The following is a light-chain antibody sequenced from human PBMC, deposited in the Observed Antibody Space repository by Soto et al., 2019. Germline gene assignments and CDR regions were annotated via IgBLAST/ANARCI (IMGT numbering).Light chain of an antibody. V-gene: IGKV3-20*01. CDR1: QSVSSSY. J-gene: IGKJ1*01. CDR2: DAS. Sequence: EIVLTQSPGTLSLSPGERATLSCRASQSVSSSYLAWYQQKPGQAPRLLIYDASSRATGIPDRFSGSGSGTAFTLTISRLETEDFAVYYCEQYGSSPRTFGQGTKVESK. CDR3: EQYGSSPRT.